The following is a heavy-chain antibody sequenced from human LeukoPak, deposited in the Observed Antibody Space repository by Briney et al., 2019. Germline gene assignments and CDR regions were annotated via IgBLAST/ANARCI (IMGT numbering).Heavy chain of an antibody. J-gene: IGHJ4*02. Sequence: ETLSLTCAVYGGSFSGYYWSWVRQAPGKGLEWVSAISGSGGSTYYADSVKGRFTISRDNSKNTLSLQMNSLRAEDTAVYYCASGHSSGWYYFDYWGQGTLVTVSS. D-gene: IGHD6-19*01. CDR2: ISGSGGST. CDR3: ASGHSSGWYYFDY. CDR1: GGSFSGYY. V-gene: IGHV3-23*01.